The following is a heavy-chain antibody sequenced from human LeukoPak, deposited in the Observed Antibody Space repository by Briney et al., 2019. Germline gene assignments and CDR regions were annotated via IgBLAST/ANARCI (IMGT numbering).Heavy chain of an antibody. CDR3: ARQAQGVAGMIRLYYYYYMDV. V-gene: IGHV3-7*01. CDR2: IKQDGSVK. Sequence: GGSLRLSCAASGFTFSSYWMSWVRQAPGKGLEWVANIKQDGSVKYYVDSVKGRFTISRDNAKNSLYLQMNSLRAEDTAVYYCARQAQGVAGMIRLYYYYYMDVWGKGTTVTVSS. D-gene: IGHD6-19*01. CDR1: GFTFSSYW. J-gene: IGHJ6*03.